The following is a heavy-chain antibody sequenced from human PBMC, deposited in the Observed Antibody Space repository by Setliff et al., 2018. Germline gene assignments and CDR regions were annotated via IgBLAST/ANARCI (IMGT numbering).Heavy chain of an antibody. CDR3: AKNPRPGITAGGNYMDV. D-gene: IGHD6-13*01. Sequence: ASVKVSCKASGYTFTSYDINWVRQATGQGLEWMGWMNPNSGNTGYAQKFQGRVTMTRNTSISTAYMELSSLRAEDTAVYYCAKNPRPGITAGGNYMDVWGKGTTVTVSS. J-gene: IGHJ6*03. V-gene: IGHV1-8*02. CDR2: MNPNSGNT. CDR1: GYTFTSYD.